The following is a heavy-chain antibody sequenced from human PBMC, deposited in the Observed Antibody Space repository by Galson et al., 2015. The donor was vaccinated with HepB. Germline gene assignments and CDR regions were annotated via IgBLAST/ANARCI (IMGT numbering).Heavy chain of an antibody. V-gene: IGHV3-11*01. Sequence: SLRLSCAASGFTFNDYYMSWIRQAPGKGLEWVSYISGRGTSIFYANSVKGRFTISRDNAKKSLYLDMDTLRVDDTAVYFCARDQENGMDVWGQGTTVIVSS. J-gene: IGHJ6*02. CDR2: ISGRGTSI. CDR3: ARDQENGMDV. CDR1: GFTFNDYY.